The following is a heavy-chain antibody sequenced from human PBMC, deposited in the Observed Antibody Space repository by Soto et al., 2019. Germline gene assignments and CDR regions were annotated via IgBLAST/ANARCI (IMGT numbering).Heavy chain of an antibody. CDR3: ARGPDDYSNSHLDY. V-gene: IGHV4-30-4*01. Sequence: SETLSLTCTVSGGSISSGDYYWSWIRQPPGKGLEWIGYIYYSGSTYYNPSLKSRVTISVDTSKNQFSLKLSSVTAADTAVYYCARGPDDYSNSHLDYWGQGTLVTVSS. D-gene: IGHD4-4*01. J-gene: IGHJ4*02. CDR1: GGSISSGDYY. CDR2: IYYSGST.